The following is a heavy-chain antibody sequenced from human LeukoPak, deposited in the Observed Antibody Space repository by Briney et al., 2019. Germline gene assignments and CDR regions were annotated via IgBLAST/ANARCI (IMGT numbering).Heavy chain of an antibody. V-gene: IGHV1-2*02. Sequence: ASVKVSCKASGYTFTGYYMHWVRQAPGQGLERMGWINPNSGGTNYAQKFQGRVTMTRDTSISTAYMELSRLRSDDTAVYYCAVTMVRGVIGYFDYWGQGTLVTVSS. CDR1: GYTFTGYY. J-gene: IGHJ4*02. CDR2: INPNSGGT. CDR3: AVTMVRGVIGYFDY. D-gene: IGHD3-10*01.